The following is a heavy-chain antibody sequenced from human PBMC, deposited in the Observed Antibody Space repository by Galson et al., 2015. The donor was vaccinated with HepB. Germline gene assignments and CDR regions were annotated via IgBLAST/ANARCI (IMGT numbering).Heavy chain of an antibody. Sequence: SVKVSCKASGYTFTSYYMHWVRQAPGQGLEWMGIINPSGGSTSYAQKFQGRVTMTRDTSTSTVYMELSRLRSDDTAVYYCARDGLQTLRWLLDQHVGNWFDPWGQGTLVTVSS. V-gene: IGHV1-46*01. CDR1: GYTFTSYY. D-gene: IGHD3-22*01. J-gene: IGHJ5*02. CDR2: INPSGGST. CDR3: ARDGLQTLRWLLDQHVGNWFDP.